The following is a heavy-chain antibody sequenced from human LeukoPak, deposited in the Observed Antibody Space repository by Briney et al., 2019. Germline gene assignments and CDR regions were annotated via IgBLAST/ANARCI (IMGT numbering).Heavy chain of an antibody. CDR2: ISYDGSNK. D-gene: IGHD4-17*01. CDR1: GFTFSSYA. J-gene: IGHJ4*02. CDR3: AEGIHDYGAPNCFDY. Sequence: GGSLRLSCAASGFTFSSYAMHWVRQAPGKGLEWVAVISYDGSNKYYADSVKGRFTISRDNSKNTLYLQMNSLRAEDTAVYYCAEGIHDYGAPNCFDYWGQGTLVTVSS. V-gene: IGHV3-30*04.